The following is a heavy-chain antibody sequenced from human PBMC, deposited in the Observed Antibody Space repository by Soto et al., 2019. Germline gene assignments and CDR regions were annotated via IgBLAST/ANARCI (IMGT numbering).Heavy chain of an antibody. J-gene: IGHJ6*02. CDR3: GTGIAARSYYYYGLDF. V-gene: IGHV4-34*01. CDR2: INHSGST. CDR1: GGSFSGYY. D-gene: IGHD6-13*01. Sequence: SETLSLTCAVYGGSFSGYYWSWIRQPPGKGLEWIGEINHSGSTNYNPSLKSRVTISVATSKNQFSLKLSSVTATDTAVSYCGTGIAARSYYYYGLDFWGQGTTVTVSS.